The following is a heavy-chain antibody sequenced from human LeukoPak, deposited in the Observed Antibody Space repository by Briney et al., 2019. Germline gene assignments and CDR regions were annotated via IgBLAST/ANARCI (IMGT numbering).Heavy chain of an antibody. Sequence: PSETLSLTCAVYGGSFSGYYWSWIRQPPGKGLEWIGEINHSGSTNYNPSLKSRVTISVDTSKNQFSLKLSSVTAADTAVYYCARRPSRVRYFDWLSAVQRIYAFDIWGQGTMVTVSS. CDR2: INHSGST. CDR3: ARRPSRVRYFDWLSAVQRIYAFDI. J-gene: IGHJ3*02. V-gene: IGHV4-34*01. D-gene: IGHD3-9*01. CDR1: GGSFSGYY.